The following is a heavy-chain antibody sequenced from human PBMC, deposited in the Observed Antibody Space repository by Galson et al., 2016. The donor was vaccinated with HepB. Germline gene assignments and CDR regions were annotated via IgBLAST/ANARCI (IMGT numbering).Heavy chain of an antibody. CDR2: INSDGSST. J-gene: IGHJ4*02. Sequence: SLRLSCAASGLTFSTYWRRWVRQAPGKGLVWVSRINSDGSSTGFADSVKGRFTISRDNAKNTLYLQMNSLRAEDTAVYYCASSVRGSGSPPGGYWGQGILVTVSS. CDR3: ASSVRGSGSPPGGY. D-gene: IGHD3-10*01. CDR1: GLTFSTYW. V-gene: IGHV3-74*01.